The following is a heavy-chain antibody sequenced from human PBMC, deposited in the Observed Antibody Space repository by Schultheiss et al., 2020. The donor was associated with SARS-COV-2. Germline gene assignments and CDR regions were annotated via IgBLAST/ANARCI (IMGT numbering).Heavy chain of an antibody. CDR2: IKSKTDGGTT. V-gene: IGHV3-15*01. CDR1: GFPFSDYY. J-gene: IGHJ4*02. Sequence: GGSLRLSCAASGFPFSDYYMSWLRQAPGKGLEWVGRIKSKTDGGTTDYAAPVKGRFTISRDDSKNTLYLQMNSLKTEDTAVYYCTTDHYYGSGSYVYWGQGTLVTVSS. CDR3: TTDHYYGSGSYVY. D-gene: IGHD3-10*01.